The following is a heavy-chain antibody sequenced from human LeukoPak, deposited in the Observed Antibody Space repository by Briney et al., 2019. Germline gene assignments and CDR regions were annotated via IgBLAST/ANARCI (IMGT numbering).Heavy chain of an antibody. CDR1: GDSISSGDYY. J-gene: IGHJ3*02. CDR3: ARAMEQAFDI. CDR2: ISSSGST. V-gene: IGHV4-61*02. D-gene: IGHD1-26*01. Sequence: NPSQTLSLTCTVSGDSISSGDYYWSWIRQPAGKGLGWIGRISSSGSTNYNPSLKSRVTISVDTSKNQFSLKLSSVTAADTAVYYCARAMEQAFDIWGQGTMVTVSS.